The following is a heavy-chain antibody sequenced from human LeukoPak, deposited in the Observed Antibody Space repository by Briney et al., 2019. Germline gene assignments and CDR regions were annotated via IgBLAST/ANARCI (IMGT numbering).Heavy chain of an antibody. V-gene: IGHV3-53*01. Sequence: GGSLRLSCAASGFSVNSNYMTWVRQAPGKGLEWVSVLYTGGNTYYAESVQGRFSISRDNSRTTLYLQMNSLRAEDTAVYYCARGFYFVGRQPAYAFDFWGLGTLVTVSS. CDR1: GFSVNSNY. CDR3: ARGFYFVGRQPAYAFDF. CDR2: LYTGGNT. D-gene: IGHD3-10*02. J-gene: IGHJ4*02.